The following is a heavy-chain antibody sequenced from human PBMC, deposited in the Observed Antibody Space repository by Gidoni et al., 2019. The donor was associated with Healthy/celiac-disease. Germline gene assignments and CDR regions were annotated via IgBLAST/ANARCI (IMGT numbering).Heavy chain of an antibody. V-gene: IGHV4-39*01. Sequence: QLQLQESGPGLVKPSETLSLTCTVSGGSISSSSYYWGWIRQPPGKGLEWIGSIYYSGSTYYNPSLKSRVTISVDTSKNQFSLKLSSVTAADTAVYYCARQWWNWNYRTFDAFDIWGQGTMVTVSS. CDR2: IYYSGST. CDR1: GGSISSSSYY. J-gene: IGHJ3*02. D-gene: IGHD1-7*01. CDR3: ARQWWNWNYRTFDAFDI.